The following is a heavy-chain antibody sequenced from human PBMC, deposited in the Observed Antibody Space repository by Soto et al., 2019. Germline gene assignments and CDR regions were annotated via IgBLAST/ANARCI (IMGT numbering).Heavy chain of an antibody. J-gene: IGHJ4*02. Sequence: PGGSLRLSCAASGLTVSSNYMSGVRQAPGKGLEWVSVIYSGGSTYYADSVKGRFTISRDNSKNTLYLQMNSLRAEDTAVYYCARAGYCSGGSCYYFDYWGQGTLVTVSS. CDR2: IYSGGST. CDR3: ARAGYCSGGSCYYFDY. D-gene: IGHD2-15*01. V-gene: IGHV3-66*01. CDR1: GLTVSSNY.